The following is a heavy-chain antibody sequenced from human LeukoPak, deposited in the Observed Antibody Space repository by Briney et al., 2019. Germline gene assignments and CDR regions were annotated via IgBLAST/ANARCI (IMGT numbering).Heavy chain of an antibody. CDR2: ISYDGSYK. V-gene: IGHV3-30*18. CDR1: GFTFSSFG. Sequence: GGSLRLSCAASGFTFSSFGMHWVRQAPGKGLEWGAVISYDGSYKSSADSVKGRFTISRDNSKNMLYLQMNSLRVEDTAVYYCANDLGVPAAQRQGYYYGMDVWGQGTTVTVSS. J-gene: IGHJ6*02. CDR3: ANDLGVPAAQRQGYYYGMDV. D-gene: IGHD2-2*01.